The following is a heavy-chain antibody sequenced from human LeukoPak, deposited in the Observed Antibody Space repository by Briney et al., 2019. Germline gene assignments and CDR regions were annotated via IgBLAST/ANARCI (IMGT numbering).Heavy chain of an antibody. V-gene: IGHV4-30-4*07. CDR1: GGSFSGYS. D-gene: IGHD1-26*01. J-gene: IGHJ3*02. Sequence: SETLSLTCAVYGGSFSGYSWSWIRQPPGKGLEWIGYIYYSGTTYYNPSLKSRVTISVDTSKNQFSLKLNSVTAADTAVYYCARDGRYYYAFDIWGQGTMVTVSS. CDR2: IYYSGTT. CDR3: ARDGRYYYAFDI.